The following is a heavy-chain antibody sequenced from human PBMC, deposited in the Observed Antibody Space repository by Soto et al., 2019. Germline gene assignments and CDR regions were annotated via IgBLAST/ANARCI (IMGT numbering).Heavy chain of an antibody. V-gene: IGHV4-59*01. CDR3: ARGGRYCSGGSCHYYYYYMDV. CDR1: GGSISSYY. Sequence: SETLSLTCTVSGGSISSYYWSWIRQPPGKGLEWIGYIYYSGSTNYNPSLKSRVTISVDTSKNQFSLKLSSVTAADTAVYYCARGGRYCSGGSCHYYYYYMDVWGKGTTVTVSS. CDR2: IYYSGST. D-gene: IGHD2-15*01. J-gene: IGHJ6*03.